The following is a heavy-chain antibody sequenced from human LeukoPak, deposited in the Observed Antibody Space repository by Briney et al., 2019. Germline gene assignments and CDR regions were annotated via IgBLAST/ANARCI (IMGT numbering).Heavy chain of an antibody. D-gene: IGHD3-9*01. V-gene: IGHV3-30*03. Sequence: GGSLRLSCAASGFTFSSYSMNWVRQAPGKGLEWVAVISYDGSNKYYADSVKGRFTISRDNSKNTLYLQMNSLRAEDTAVYYCARDPSPLRYFDWLLSPYFDYWGQGTLVTVSS. CDR2: ISYDGSNK. CDR1: GFTFSSYS. CDR3: ARDPSPLRYFDWLLSPYFDY. J-gene: IGHJ4*02.